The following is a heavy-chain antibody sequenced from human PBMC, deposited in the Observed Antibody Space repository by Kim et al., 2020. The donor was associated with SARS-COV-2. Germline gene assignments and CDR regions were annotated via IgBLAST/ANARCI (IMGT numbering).Heavy chain of an antibody. CDR1: GFTFSSYE. CDR3: ARGSSSGYSHDY. V-gene: IGHV3-48*03. CDR2: IGGSGSTI. Sequence: GGSLRPSCAASGFTFSSYEMNWVRQAPGKGLEWVSYIGGSGSTIYYADSVKGRFTISRDNAKNSLYLQMNSLRAEDTAVYYCARGSSSGYSHDYWGQGTLVTVSS. D-gene: IGHD3-22*01. J-gene: IGHJ4*02.